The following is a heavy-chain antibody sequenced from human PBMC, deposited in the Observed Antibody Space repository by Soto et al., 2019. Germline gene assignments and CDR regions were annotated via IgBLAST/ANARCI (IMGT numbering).Heavy chain of an antibody. V-gene: IGHV4-30-2*01. Sequence: SETLSLTCAASGGSISSGGYSWSWIRQPPGKGLEWIGYIYHSGSTYYNPSLKSRVTISVDRSKNQFSLKLRSVTAAATAVHYCASNASTWGRRGGFDYWGQGTLVTVSS. J-gene: IGHJ4*02. CDR3: ASNASTWGRRGGFDY. CDR1: GGSISSGGYS. D-gene: IGHD3-16*01. CDR2: IYHSGST.